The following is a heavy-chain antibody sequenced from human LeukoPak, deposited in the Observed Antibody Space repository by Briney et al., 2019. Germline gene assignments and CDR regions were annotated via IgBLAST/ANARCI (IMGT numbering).Heavy chain of an antibody. D-gene: IGHD3-22*01. J-gene: IGHJ4*02. CDR1: GFTFSSYA. CDR3: RAYDSSGLDFDY. V-gene: IGHV3-23*01. Sequence: PGGSLRLSCAGSGFTFSSYAMSWVRQAPGKGLEWVSGISGSGGSTYYADSVKGRFTVSRDNSKNMLYLQMNSLRAEDTAVYYCRAYDSSGLDFDYWGQGTLVTVSS. CDR2: ISGSGGST.